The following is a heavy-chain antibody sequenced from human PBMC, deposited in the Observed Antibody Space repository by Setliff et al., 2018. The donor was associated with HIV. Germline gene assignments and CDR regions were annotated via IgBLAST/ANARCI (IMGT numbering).Heavy chain of an antibody. CDR2: IIPMYGPA. Sequence: SVKVSCKASGVTFSNCSISWVRQAPGQGLEWMGGIIPMYGPAHYAQKFQGRVTITADESTTTAYMDLSSLRTEDTAVYYCTTLRNRDYGDYLFDYWGQGTLVTVSA. CDR3: TTLRNRDYGDYLFDY. J-gene: IGHJ4*02. CDR1: GVTFSNCS. V-gene: IGHV1-69*13. D-gene: IGHD4-17*01.